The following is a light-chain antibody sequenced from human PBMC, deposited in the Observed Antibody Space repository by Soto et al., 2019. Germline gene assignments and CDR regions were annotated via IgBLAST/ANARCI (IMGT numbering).Light chain of an antibody. CDR2: GAS. CDR1: QSVSSSY. J-gene: IGKJ3*01. V-gene: IGKV3-20*01. CDR3: QQYGSSLLT. Sequence: EIVLTQSPGTLSLSPGERATLSCRASQSVSSSYLAWYQQKPGQAPRLLIYGASSRATGIPDGFSGSGSGTDFTLTISRLEPEYFAVYYCQQYGSSLLTFGPGTKVDIK.